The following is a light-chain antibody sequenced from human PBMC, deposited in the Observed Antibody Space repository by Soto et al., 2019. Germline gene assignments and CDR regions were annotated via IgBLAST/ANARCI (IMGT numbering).Light chain of an antibody. J-gene: IGLJ2*01. CDR2: EVS. Sequence: QLVLTQPPSASGSPGQSVTISCTGTSSDVGGYNYVSWYQQHPGKAPKLMIYEVSKRPSGVPDRFSGSKSGNTASLTVSGLQAEDEADYYCSSYAGSNNLVFGGGTKLNVL. CDR1: SSDVGGYNY. V-gene: IGLV2-8*01. CDR3: SSYAGSNNLV.